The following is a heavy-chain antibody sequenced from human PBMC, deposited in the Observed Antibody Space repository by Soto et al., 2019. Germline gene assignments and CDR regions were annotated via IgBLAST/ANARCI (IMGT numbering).Heavy chain of an antibody. CDR3: ARDRKYYDSSGYRDNWFDH. CDR2: IYYSGST. Sequence: TLSLPCPVSGGSISHGGYYWSWIRQHPGEGLEWIGYIYYSGSTYYNPSLKSRVTISVDTSKNQFSLKLSSVTAADTAVYYCARDRKYYDSSGYRDNWFDHWGQGTMVTVSS. D-gene: IGHD3-22*01. V-gene: IGHV4-31*03. CDR1: GGSISHGGYY. J-gene: IGHJ5*02.